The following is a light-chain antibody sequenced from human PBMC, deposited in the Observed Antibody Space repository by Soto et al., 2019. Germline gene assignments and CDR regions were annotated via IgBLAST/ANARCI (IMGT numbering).Light chain of an antibody. CDR1: SSDVGGYNY. Sequence: QYALTQPASVSGSPGQSITISCTGTSSDVGGYNYVSWYQQHPGKGPKLLIYDVSYRPSGVSNRFSGSKSGNTASLTISGLQAEDEADYYCTSYSSSSTLVVFGGGTKLTVL. V-gene: IGLV2-14*01. CDR2: DVS. CDR3: TSYSSSSTLVV. J-gene: IGLJ2*01.